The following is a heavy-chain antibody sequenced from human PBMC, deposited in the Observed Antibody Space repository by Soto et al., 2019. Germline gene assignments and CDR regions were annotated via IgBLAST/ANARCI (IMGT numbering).Heavy chain of an antibody. J-gene: IGHJ4*02. CDR1: GFTFSSYG. V-gene: IGHV3-30*02. CDR2: IWYDGSNK. CDR3: VKAHGYDFDY. Sequence: PGGSLRLSCAASGFTFSSYGMHWVRQAPGKGLEWVAVIWYDGSNKYYADSVKGRFTISRDNSKNTLYLQMSSLRAEDTAVYYCVKAHGYDFDYWGQGTLVTVSS. D-gene: IGHD5-12*01.